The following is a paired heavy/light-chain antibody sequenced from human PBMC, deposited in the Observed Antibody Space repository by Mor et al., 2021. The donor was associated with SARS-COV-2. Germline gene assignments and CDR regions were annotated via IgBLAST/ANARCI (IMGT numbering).Light chain of an antibody. CDR1: QSVSSSY. V-gene: IGKV3-20*01. CDR2: GAS. J-gene: IGKJ2*01. Sequence: EIVLTQSPGTLSLSPGERATLSCRASQSVSSSYLAWYQQKPGQAPRLLIYGASSRATGIPDRFSGSGSGTDFTLTISRLEPEDFAVYYCQQYGSSPNTFGQGTKLEIK. CDR3: QQYGSSPNT.
Heavy chain of an antibody. J-gene: IGHJ3*02. CDR2: IYYSGST. CDR1: GGSISSYY. Sequence: QVQLQESGPGLVKPSETLSLTCTVSGGSISSYYWSWIRQPPGKGLEWIGYIYYSGSTNYNPSLKSRVTISVDTSKNQFSLKLSSVTAADTAVYYCASERRDGYNYFRDAFDIWGQGTMVTVSS. V-gene: IGHV4-59*08. D-gene: IGHD5-12*01. CDR3: ASERRDGYNYFRDAFDI.